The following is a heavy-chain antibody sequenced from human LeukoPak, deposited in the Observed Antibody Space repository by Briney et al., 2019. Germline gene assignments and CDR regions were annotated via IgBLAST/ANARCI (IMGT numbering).Heavy chain of an antibody. J-gene: IGHJ4*02. CDR3: ASYGSGSYSFDY. CDR2: LYASGRT. CDR1: GGSIKSYY. Sequence: PSKTLSLTCTVSGGSIKSYYWSWIRQSPGEGLEWIGTLYASGRTTYNPSLRSRVTISVDTSKNQFSLKLSSVTAADTAVYYCASYGSGSYSFDYWGQGTLVTVSS. D-gene: IGHD3-10*01. V-gene: IGHV4-4*09.